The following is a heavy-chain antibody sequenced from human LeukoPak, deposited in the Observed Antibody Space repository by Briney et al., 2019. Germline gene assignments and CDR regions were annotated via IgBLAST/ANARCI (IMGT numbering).Heavy chain of an antibody. D-gene: IGHD4-17*01. CDR3: ARVHDYGDLRYLGY. CDR1: GYTXTRYY. J-gene: IGHJ4*02. V-gene: IGHV1-46*01. Sequence: ASVKVSCKASGYTXTRYYMYRVRQAPGQGLEWMVIINPSGGSTTHAQKFQGRVIVTGDTSTSTFYMELVSLRSEDTAVYYCARVHDYGDLRYLGYWGQGTLVTVSS. CDR2: INPSGGST.